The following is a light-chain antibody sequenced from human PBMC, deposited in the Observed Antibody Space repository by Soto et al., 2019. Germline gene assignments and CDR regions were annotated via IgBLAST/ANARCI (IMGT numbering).Light chain of an antibody. CDR1: QSVSSY. J-gene: IGKJ1*01. Sequence: EIVLTQSPAALSLSPGERAALCCRASQSVSSYLAWYQQKPGQAPRLLIYDASNRATGIPARFSGSGSGTDFTLTISSLEPEDFAVYYCQQYNNWRTFGQGTKVDIK. V-gene: IGKV3-11*01. CDR2: DAS. CDR3: QQYNNWRT.